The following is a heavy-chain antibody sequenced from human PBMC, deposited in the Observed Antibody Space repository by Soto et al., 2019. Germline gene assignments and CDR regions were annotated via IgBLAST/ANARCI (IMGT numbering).Heavy chain of an antibody. D-gene: IGHD2-15*01. CDR3: ARSQGGSSSLDIYYYYYYGMDV. V-gene: IGHV1-69*01. CDR2: VIPIFGTP. CDR1: GGTFSTYA. J-gene: IGHJ6*02. Sequence: QVQLVQSGAEVKKPGSSVKVSCKAPGGTFSTYAISWVRQAPGQGLEWMGGVIPIFGTPKYAQKFQGRVTMTADESTSTGYMELRSRRSEDTAVYYCARSQGGSSSLDIYYYYYYGMDVWGQGTTVTVSS.